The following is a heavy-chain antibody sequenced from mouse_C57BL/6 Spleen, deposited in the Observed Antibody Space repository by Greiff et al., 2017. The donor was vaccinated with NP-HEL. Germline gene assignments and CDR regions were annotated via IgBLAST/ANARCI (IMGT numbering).Heavy chain of an antibody. Sequence: QVQLQQPGAELVRPGSSVKLSCKASGYTFTSYWMHWVKQRPIQGLEWIGNIDPSDSETHYNQKFKDKATLTVDKSSSTAYMQLSSLTSEDSAVYYCAREGIYEGYFDVWGTGTTVTVSS. D-gene: IGHD2-3*01. V-gene: IGHV1-52*01. J-gene: IGHJ1*03. CDR3: AREGIYEGYFDV. CDR1: GYTFTSYW. CDR2: IDPSDSET.